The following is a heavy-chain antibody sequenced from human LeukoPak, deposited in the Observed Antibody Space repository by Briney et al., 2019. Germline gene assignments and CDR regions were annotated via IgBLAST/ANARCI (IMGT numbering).Heavy chain of an antibody. V-gene: IGHV1-18*01. CDR2: ITPYNGNT. Sequence: ASVKVSCKASGYTSTSYGNSWVRQGPGQGLEWMGLITPYNGNTNYAQKLQGRVTMTTDTSTSTAYMELRSLRSDDTAVYYCARSLSYGDYSQVAFDYWGQGTLVTVSS. CDR3: ARSLSYGDYSQVAFDY. D-gene: IGHD4-17*01. CDR1: GYTSTSYG. J-gene: IGHJ4*02.